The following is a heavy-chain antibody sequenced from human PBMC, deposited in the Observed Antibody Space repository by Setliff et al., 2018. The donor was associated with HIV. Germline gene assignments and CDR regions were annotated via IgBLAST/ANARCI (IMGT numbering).Heavy chain of an antibody. Sequence: LSLTCTVSGGSISSGGSYWSWIRQHPGKGLEWIGYINYSGSTYHNPSLKSRVTFSVDTSKNQFSLKLSSVTAADTAVYYCAREERREAFDIWGQGTMVTVSS. CDR1: GGSISSGGSY. CDR3: AREERREAFDI. CDR2: INYSGST. D-gene: IGHD1-1*01. V-gene: IGHV4-31*03. J-gene: IGHJ3*02.